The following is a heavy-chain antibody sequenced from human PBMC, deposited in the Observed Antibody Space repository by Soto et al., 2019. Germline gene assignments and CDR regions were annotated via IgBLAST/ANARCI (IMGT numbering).Heavy chain of an antibody. Sequence: PGGSLRLSCTASGFTFSDSWMTWVRQAPGKGLEWVARIKPDESEKKYADSVKGRFSISRDNAKNSMYLQMDSLRVGDTATYYCVRGTPTPGLDIWGRGTTVTVSS. D-gene: IGHD1-1*01. CDR3: VRGTPTPGLDI. J-gene: IGHJ6*02. V-gene: IGHV3-7*03. CDR1: GFTFSDSW. CDR2: IKPDESEK.